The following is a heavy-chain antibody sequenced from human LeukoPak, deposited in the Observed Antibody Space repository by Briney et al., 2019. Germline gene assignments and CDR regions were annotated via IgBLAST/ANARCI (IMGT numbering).Heavy chain of an antibody. Sequence: RASVKVSCKASGCTFTGYYLYWVRQAPGQGLEWMGRINPNSGGTNYAQKFQGRVTMTRDTSISTAYMELSSLRSDDTAVFYCARRIAAAGHFDYWGQGTLVTVSS. V-gene: IGHV1-2*06. J-gene: IGHJ4*02. D-gene: IGHD6-13*01. CDR1: GCTFTGYY. CDR3: ARRIAAAGHFDY. CDR2: INPNSGGT.